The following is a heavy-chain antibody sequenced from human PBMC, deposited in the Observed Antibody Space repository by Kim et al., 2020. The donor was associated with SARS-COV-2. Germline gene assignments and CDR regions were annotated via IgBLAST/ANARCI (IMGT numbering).Heavy chain of an antibody. CDR3: ARETGSASLWYFVL. J-gene: IGHJ2*01. CDR2: ITSSSNRI. D-gene: IGHD3-10*01. CDR1: RFTFTSYD. V-gene: IGHV3-48*02. Sequence: GGSLRLSCAASRFTFTSYDMNWVRQAPGKGLEWISFITSSSNRIHYADSVKGRFTISRDNAKNSLYLQMDSLRDEDTAVYYCARETGSASLWYFVLWGRGTLVTVSS.